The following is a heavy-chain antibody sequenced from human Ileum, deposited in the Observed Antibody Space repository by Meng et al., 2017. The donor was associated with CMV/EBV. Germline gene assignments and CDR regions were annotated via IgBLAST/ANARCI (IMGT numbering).Heavy chain of an antibody. CDR3: AREATYYDFWSGYYGTGPLDY. J-gene: IGHJ4*02. D-gene: IGHD3-3*01. CDR1: GFTFSSYW. V-gene: IGHV3-74*01. CDR2: INSDGTIT. Sequence: GESLKISCVASGFTFSSYWMHWVRQAPGKGLVWVSRINSDGTITHYADSVKGRFTVSRDNAKNTPYLQMNSLRAEDTAVYYCAREATYYDFWSGYYGTGPLDYWGQGTLVTVSS.